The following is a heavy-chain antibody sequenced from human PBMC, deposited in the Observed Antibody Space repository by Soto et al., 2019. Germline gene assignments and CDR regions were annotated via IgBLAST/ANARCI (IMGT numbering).Heavy chain of an antibody. J-gene: IGHJ4*02. Sequence: GSVMVSWKAAGYTLTSYAMYWERQGRGERFEWMGWINAGNGNTKYSQKSQGGVTITRDTSASTAYMELSSLTSEGTALYYCAREESSSWTAPSGDIDYWGQGTLVTVSS. V-gene: IGHV1-3*01. CDR3: AREESSSWTAPSGDIDY. D-gene: IGHD6-13*01. CDR1: GYTLTSYA. CDR2: INAGNGNT.